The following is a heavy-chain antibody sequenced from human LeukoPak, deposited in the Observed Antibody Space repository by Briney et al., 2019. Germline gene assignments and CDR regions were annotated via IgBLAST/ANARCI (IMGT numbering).Heavy chain of an antibody. J-gene: IGHJ3*01. Sequence: PSQTLSLTCTVSGAAISSGTYYWSWIRQPAGKGLEWIGRIFTSGNTDYNPSLKSRVFISIETSKNRFSLTLNSVTAADTAVYYCATLRGDYYDSRAYDLWSQGTMVTVSS. CDR1: GAAISSGTYY. CDR3: ATLRGDYYDSRAYDL. V-gene: IGHV4-61*02. CDR2: IFTSGNT. D-gene: IGHD3-22*01.